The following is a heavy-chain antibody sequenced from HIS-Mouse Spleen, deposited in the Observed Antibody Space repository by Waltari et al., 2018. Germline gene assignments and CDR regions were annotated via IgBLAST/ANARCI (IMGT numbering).Heavy chain of an antibody. CDR2: INNSGST. V-gene: IGHV4-34*01. CDR3: ARVLNNRIAAAGTFDAFDI. Sequence: QVQLQQWGAGLLKPSETLSLTCAVYGGSFSGYYWSWIRQPPGKGLEWIGEINNSGSTNYNPSLKSRVTISVDTSKNQFSLKLSSVTAADTAVYYCARVLNNRIAAAGTFDAFDIWGQGTMVTVSS. D-gene: IGHD6-13*01. J-gene: IGHJ3*02. CDR1: GGSFSGYY.